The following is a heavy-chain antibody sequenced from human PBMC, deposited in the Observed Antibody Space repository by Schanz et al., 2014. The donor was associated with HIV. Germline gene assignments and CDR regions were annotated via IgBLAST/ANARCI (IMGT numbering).Heavy chain of an antibody. CDR1: GFIFSDYS. CDR3: ASPLLYDSLDV. D-gene: IGHD3-22*01. Sequence: VQLVESGGGVVQPGRSLRLSCAASGFIFSDYSMSWVRQAPGKGLEWVSVISGSGGSTYYADSVKGRFTISRDNSKNTLYLQMNSLRAEDTAVYYCASPLLYDSLDVWGQGTTVTVSS. J-gene: IGHJ6*02. V-gene: IGHV3-23*04. CDR2: ISGSGGST.